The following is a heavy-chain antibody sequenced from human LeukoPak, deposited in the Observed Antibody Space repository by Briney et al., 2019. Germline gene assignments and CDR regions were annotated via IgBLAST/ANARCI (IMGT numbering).Heavy chain of an antibody. V-gene: IGHV4-39*07. J-gene: IGHJ4*02. CDR1: GGSISSSSFY. CDR2: IYYSGIT. Sequence: PSETLSLTCTLSGGSISSSSFYWGWIRQPPGKGLECIGTIYYSGITYYNSSLKSRVTISVDTSKNQFSLKLSSVTAADTAVYYCARRKSRNCSSTSCTSPYYFDYWGQGTLVTVSS. D-gene: IGHD2-2*01. CDR3: ARRKSRNCSSTSCTSPYYFDY.